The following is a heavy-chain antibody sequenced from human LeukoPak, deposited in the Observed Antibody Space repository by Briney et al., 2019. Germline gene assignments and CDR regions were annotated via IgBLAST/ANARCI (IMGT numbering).Heavy chain of an antibody. CDR3: ARGRLGITMVRGVITLADNWFDP. CDR1: GYTFTSYD. V-gene: IGHV1-8*01. D-gene: IGHD3-10*01. J-gene: IGHJ5*02. CDR2: MNPNSGNT. Sequence: ASVKVSCKASGYTFTSYDINWVRQATGQGLEWMGWMNPNSGNTGYSQKFQGRVTMTRNTSISTAYMELSSLRSEDTAVYYCARGRLGITMVRGVITLADNWFDPWGQGTLVTVSS.